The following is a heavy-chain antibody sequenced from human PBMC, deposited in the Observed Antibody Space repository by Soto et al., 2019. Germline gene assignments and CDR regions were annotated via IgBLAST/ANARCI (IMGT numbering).Heavy chain of an antibody. J-gene: IGHJ6*03. V-gene: IGHV3-48*01. CDR3: ARGAYRLDWKGYMDV. CDR1: GFTFSSYS. D-gene: IGHD5-12*01. Sequence: PGGSLRLSCAASGFTFSSYSMNWVRQAPGKGLEWVSYISSSSSTIYYADSVKGRFTISRDNAKNSLYLQMNSLRAEDTAVYYCARGAYRLDWKGYMDVWGKGTTVTVSS. CDR2: ISSSSSTI.